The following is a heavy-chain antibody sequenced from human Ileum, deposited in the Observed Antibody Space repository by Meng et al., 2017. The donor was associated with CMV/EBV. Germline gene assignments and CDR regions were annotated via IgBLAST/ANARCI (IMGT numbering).Heavy chain of an antibody. CDR3: AMGSSSWAFDY. V-gene: IGHV4-4*07. Sequence: QLQESRPGLVSPSDALSHTCTCSAGSISGYYWGWIWQPATKGLEWIGRVYSSGSTDYNPSLQSRVTMSVDTSKNQFSLKLSSVTAADTAVYYCAMGSSSWAFDYWGQGTLVTVSS. CDR1: AGSISGYY. CDR2: VYSSGST. J-gene: IGHJ4*02. D-gene: IGHD2-2*01.